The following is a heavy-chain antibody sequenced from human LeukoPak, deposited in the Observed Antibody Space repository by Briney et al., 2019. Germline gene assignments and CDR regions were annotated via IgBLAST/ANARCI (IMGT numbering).Heavy chain of an antibody. CDR2: ISGSGSGT. CDR3: AKGGIAAAGTSFCFDY. J-gene: IGHJ4*02. CDR1: GFTFSSYA. V-gene: IGHV3-23*01. D-gene: IGHD6-13*01. Sequence: GGSLRLSCAASGFTFSSYAMSWVRQAPGKGLEWVSGISGSGSGTYYPDSVKGRFTISRDNSKNTLYLQMNSLRAEDTAVYYCAKGGIAAAGTSFCFDYWGQGTLVTVSS.